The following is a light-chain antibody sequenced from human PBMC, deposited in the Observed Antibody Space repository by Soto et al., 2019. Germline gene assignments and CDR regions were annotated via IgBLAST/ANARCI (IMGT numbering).Light chain of an antibody. J-gene: IGLJ1*01. CDR3: SSYTSSTTLV. V-gene: IGLV2-14*01. Sequence: QSALTQPASVSGSPGQSITISCTGTSSDVGGYNYVSWYQQHPGKAPKLMIYDVSHRPSGVANRFSGSKSGNTASLTISGLQAEDDADYYCSSYTSSTTLVFGTGTKLTVL. CDR1: SSDVGGYNY. CDR2: DVS.